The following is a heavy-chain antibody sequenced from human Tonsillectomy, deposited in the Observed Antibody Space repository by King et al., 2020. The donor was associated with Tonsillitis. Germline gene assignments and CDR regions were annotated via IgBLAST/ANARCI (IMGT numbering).Heavy chain of an antibody. CDR3: GRGLLGPDY. J-gene: IGHJ4*02. CDR2: IDIDGRET. D-gene: IGHD3-16*01. V-gene: IGHV3-74*01. Sequence: VQLVESGGGLVQLGGSLTLSCAASGFSLDSYWMHWVRQAPGKGLVWVSRIDIDGRETIYADSVKGRFIISRDNAKNTLYLQMNSLRDDDTAVYYCGRGLLGPDYRGQGTLVTVSS. CDR1: GFSLDSYW.